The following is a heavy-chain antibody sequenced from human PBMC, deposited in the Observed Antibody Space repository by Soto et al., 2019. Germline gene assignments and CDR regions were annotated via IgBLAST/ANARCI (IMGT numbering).Heavy chain of an antibody. D-gene: IGHD6-6*01. J-gene: IGHJ6*02. CDR2: IYSGGST. CDR3: ARATYSSSSLSVGMDV. V-gene: IGHV3-53*01. Sequence: PGGSLRLSCAASGFTVSSNYMRWVRQAPGKGLEWVSVIYSGGSTYYADSVKGRFTISRDNSKNTLYLQMNSLRAEDTAVYYCARATYSSSSLSVGMDVWGQGTTVTVSS. CDR1: GFTVSSNY.